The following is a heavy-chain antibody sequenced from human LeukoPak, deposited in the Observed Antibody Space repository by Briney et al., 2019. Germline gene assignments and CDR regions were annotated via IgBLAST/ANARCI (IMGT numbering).Heavy chain of an antibody. D-gene: IGHD3-10*01. CDR3: ARDFYYGSGSYNWFDP. CDR1: GYSISSGYY. CDR2: IYHSGST. Sequence: SETLSLTCAVSGYSISSGYYWGWIRQPPGKGLEWIGSIYHSGSTYYNPSLKSRVTIPVDTSKSQFSLKLSSVTAADTAVYYCARDFYYGSGSYNWFDPWGQGTLVTVSS. J-gene: IGHJ5*02. V-gene: IGHV4-38-2*02.